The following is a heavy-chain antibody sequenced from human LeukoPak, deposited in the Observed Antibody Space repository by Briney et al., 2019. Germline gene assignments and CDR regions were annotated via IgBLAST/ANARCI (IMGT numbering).Heavy chain of an antibody. Sequence: GGSLRLSCAASGFTFSSFSMSWVRQAPGKGLEWVSYISSTSSTVYYADSVKGRFTISRDNSKNSLYLQMNSLRAEDTALYYCAKDGGFYGDEMEYYFDYWGQGTLVTVSS. J-gene: IGHJ4*02. CDR1: GFTFSSFS. CDR3: AKDGGFYGDEMEYYFDY. V-gene: IGHV3-48*04. CDR2: ISSTSSTV. D-gene: IGHD4-17*01.